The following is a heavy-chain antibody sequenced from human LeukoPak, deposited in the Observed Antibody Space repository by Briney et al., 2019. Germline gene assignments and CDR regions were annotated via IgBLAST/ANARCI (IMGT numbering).Heavy chain of an antibody. CDR2: IYPNNGAT. V-gene: IGHV1-2*02. J-gene: IGHJ4*02. D-gene: IGHD6-19*01. CDR1: GYTFSGTGWY. CDR3: ATAKYSSGWYFPPDY. Sequence: ASVKVSCKASGYTFSGTGWYLYWLRQAPGQGLECMGWIYPNNGATGYAQKFQGRVAMTRDTSISTAYMELSRLRPDDTAVYYCATAKYSSGWYFPPDYWGQGTLVTVSS.